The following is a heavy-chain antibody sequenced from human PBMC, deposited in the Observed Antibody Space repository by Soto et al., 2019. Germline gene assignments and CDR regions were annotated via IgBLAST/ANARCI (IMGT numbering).Heavy chain of an antibody. Sequence: EVQLVESGGGLVKPGGSLRLSCEASGFTFSNAWMSWVRQAPGKGLEWVGRIKSKTDGGTTDYAAPVKGRFTISRDDSKNTLYLQMNRLKTEDTAVYYCTTDPSPKYYYDSSGRPFDYWGQGTLVTVSS. CDR3: TTDPSPKYYYDSSGRPFDY. D-gene: IGHD3-22*01. V-gene: IGHV3-15*01. CDR2: IKSKTDGGTT. J-gene: IGHJ4*02. CDR1: GFTFSNAW.